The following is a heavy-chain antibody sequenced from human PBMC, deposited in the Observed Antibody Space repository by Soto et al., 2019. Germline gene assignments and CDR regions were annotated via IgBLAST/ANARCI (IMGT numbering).Heavy chain of an antibody. CDR1: GFTFSSYA. CDR2: ISYDGSNK. D-gene: IGHD3-10*01. V-gene: IGHV3-30-3*01. CDR3: ARGRGPTMKLMGWFDP. Sequence: QVQLVESGGGVVQPGRSLRLSCAASGFTFSSYAMHWVRQAPGKGLEWVAVISYDGSNKYYADSVKGRFTISRDNSKNPLYLQMNSLRAEHTAVYYCARGRGPTMKLMGWFDPWGQGTLVTVSS. J-gene: IGHJ5*02.